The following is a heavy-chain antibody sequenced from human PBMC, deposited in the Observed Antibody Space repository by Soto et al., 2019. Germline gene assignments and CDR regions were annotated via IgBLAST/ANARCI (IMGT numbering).Heavy chain of an antibody. Sequence: ASVKVSCKASGYIFSDYYIHWVRQAPGQGLEWMGWIDPRNGGTKYAQKFQDRLTMTTDTSTSTAYLELRRLRLDDTAVFFCARVIYRNVIHVGGQGTLVTVS. D-gene: IGHD5-18*01. CDR3: ARVIYRNVIHV. V-gene: IGHV1-2*02. CDR2: IDPRNGGT. CDR1: GYIFSDYY. J-gene: IGHJ4*02.